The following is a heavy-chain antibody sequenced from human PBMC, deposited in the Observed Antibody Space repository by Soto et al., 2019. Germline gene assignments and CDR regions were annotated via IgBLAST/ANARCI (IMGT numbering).Heavy chain of an antibody. CDR2: IYKSATT. CDR1: GDSISNLDYF. V-gene: IGHV4-30-4*01. Sequence: LSLTCSVSGDSISNLDYFWAWIRQPPGQALEYIGYIYKSATTYYNPSFESRVAISVDTSKSQFSLNVTSVTAADIAVYFCARGRYCLTGRCFPNWFDSWGQGALVTSPQ. CDR3: ARGRYCLTGRCFPNWFDS. J-gene: IGHJ5*01. D-gene: IGHD7-27*01.